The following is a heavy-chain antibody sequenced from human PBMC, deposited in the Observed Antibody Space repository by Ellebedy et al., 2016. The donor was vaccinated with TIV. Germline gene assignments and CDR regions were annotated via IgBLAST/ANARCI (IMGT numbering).Heavy chain of an antibody. CDR1: GGSFSGYY. V-gene: IGHV4-34*01. CDR3: ARRGSLYYYYGSWGP. CDR2: INHSGST. D-gene: IGHD3-10*01. Sequence: SETLSLTXAVYGGSFSGYYWSWIRQPLGKGLEWIGEINHSGSTNYNPSLKSRVTISVDTSKNQFSLKLSSVTAADTAVYYCARRGSLYYYYGSWGPWGQGTLVTVSS. J-gene: IGHJ5*02.